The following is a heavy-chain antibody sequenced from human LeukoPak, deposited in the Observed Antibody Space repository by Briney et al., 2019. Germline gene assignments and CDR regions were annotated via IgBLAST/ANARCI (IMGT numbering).Heavy chain of an antibody. J-gene: IGHJ4*02. CDR1: SGSISSSTYY. CDR3: ARWLTATNYFDY. V-gene: IGHV4-39*07. CDR2: IYYTGST. D-gene: IGHD5-12*01. Sequence: SETLSLTCTVSSGSISSSTYYWGWIRQPPGKGLEWIGTIYYTGSTYYNPSLKSRVTISVDTSKNQFSLKLSSVTAADTAVYYCARWLTATNYFDYWGQGTLVTVSS.